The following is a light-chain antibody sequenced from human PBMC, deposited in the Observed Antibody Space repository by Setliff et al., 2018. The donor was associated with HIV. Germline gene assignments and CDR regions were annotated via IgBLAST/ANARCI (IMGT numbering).Light chain of an antibody. CDR3: SSYTRSSSYV. V-gene: IGLV2-14*01. CDR1: SSDIGGYDY. CDR2: EVN. Sequence: QSALTQPASVSGSPGQSITISCTGTSSDIGGYDYATWYQQHPGKAPKLMIYEVNNRPSGVSNRFSGSRSGFTASLTISGLQAEDEADYYCSSYTRSSSYVFGTGTKVTVL. J-gene: IGLJ1*01.